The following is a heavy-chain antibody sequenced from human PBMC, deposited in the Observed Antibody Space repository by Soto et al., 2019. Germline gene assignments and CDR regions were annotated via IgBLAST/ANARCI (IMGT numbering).Heavy chain of an antibody. D-gene: IGHD6-13*01. CDR2: INPNSGGT. CDR3: ARSSGAAGKVYYGMDV. J-gene: IGHJ6*04. V-gene: IGHV1-2*04. Sequence: QVQLVQSGAEVKKPGASVKVSCKASGYTFTGYYMHWVRQAPGQGLEWMGWINPNSGGTNYAQKFQGWGTMTRDTSISTAYMGLSRLRSDDTAVYYCARSSGAAGKVYYGMDVWGEGTTVTGSS. CDR1: GYTFTGYY.